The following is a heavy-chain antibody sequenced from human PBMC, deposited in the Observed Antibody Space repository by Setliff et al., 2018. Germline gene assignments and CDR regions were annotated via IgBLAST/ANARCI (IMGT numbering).Heavy chain of an antibody. CDR1: GDSISNYY. J-gene: IGHJ4*02. Sequence: SETLSLTCTVSGDSISNYYWNWIRQPDGKRLEWIGRIHASGSPNYNPSLKSRVTISLDPSANQFSLNLSSVTAADTAFYYCAKERYFDWFFEDWGQGTLVTVSS. CDR2: IHASGSP. V-gene: IGHV4-4*07. D-gene: IGHD3-9*01. CDR3: AKERYFDWFFED.